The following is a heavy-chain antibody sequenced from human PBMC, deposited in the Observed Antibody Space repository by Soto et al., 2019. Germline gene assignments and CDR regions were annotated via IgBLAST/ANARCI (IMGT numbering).Heavy chain of an antibody. Sequence: QVHLVQSGAEMKKPGSSVRVSCEASGGTFTTSGFGWVRQAPGQGPEWMGGIIPIFGASNYAPKFQGRITISADESTSTSYLEISSLRSEDTATDYCARDPRRGWAHDAFDVWGPGTLVIVSS. V-gene: IGHV1-69*01. CDR2: IIPIFGAS. CDR3: ARDPRRGWAHDAFDV. CDR1: GGTFTTSG. J-gene: IGHJ3*01. D-gene: IGHD3-16*01.